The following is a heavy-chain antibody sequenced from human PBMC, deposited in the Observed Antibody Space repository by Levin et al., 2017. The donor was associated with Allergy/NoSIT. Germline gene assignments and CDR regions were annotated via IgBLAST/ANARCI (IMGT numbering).Heavy chain of an antibody. V-gene: IGHV4-30-2*01. CDR3: ARVAGYSYGYYFDY. CDR1: GGSISSGGYS. CDR2: IYLSGST. J-gene: IGHJ4*02. D-gene: IGHD5-18*01. Sequence: SETLSLTCAVSGGSISSGGYSWSWIRQPPGKGLEWIGNIYLSGSTNDNPSLKSRVTMSVDRSKNQFTLKLSYVTAADTAVYYCARVAGYSYGYYFDYWGPGTLVTVSS.